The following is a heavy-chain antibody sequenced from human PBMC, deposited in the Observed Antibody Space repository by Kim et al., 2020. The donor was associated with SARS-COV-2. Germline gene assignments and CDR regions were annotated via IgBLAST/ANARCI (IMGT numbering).Heavy chain of an antibody. CDR2: IYHSGST. V-gene: IGHV4-4*02. D-gene: IGHD3-10*01. CDR1: GGSISSSNW. J-gene: IGHJ4*02. CDR3: ARVPRRGLVEGYYFDY. Sequence: SETLSLTCAVSGGSISSSNWWSWVRQPPGKGLEWIGEIYHSGSTNYNPSLKSRVTISVDKSKNQFSLKLSSVTAADTAVYYCARVPRRGLVEGYYFDYWGQGTLVTVSS.